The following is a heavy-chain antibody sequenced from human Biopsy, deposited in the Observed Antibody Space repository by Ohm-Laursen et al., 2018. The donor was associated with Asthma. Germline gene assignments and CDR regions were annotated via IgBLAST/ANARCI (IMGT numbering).Heavy chain of an antibody. CDR1: GGTFNTYV. CDR3: ARVKDGYNFDY. V-gene: IGHV1-69*01. D-gene: IGHD5-24*01. Sequence: SSVKVSCKSLGGTFNTYVIGWVRQAPGQGLEWMGGINSVFGTTTYPQKFQDRVTITADDSTSTVYMELSSLRSEDTAVYYCARVKDGYNFDYWGQGTLVTVSS. J-gene: IGHJ4*02. CDR2: INSVFGTT.